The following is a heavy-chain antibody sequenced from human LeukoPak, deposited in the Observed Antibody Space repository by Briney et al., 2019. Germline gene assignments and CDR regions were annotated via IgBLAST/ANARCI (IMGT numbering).Heavy chain of an antibody. Sequence: GGSLRLSCAAAGFTFSSYWMHWVRQAPGKGLVWVSRINSDGRSTISADSGKGRFTISRDNAKNTLYLQRNYLIAEDTAVYCSARDLGTVTTLAYGGQGTLVTVSS. J-gene: IGHJ4*02. CDR1: GFTFSSYW. V-gene: IGHV3-74*01. CDR3: ARDLGTVTTLAY. D-gene: IGHD4-17*01. CDR2: INSDGRST.